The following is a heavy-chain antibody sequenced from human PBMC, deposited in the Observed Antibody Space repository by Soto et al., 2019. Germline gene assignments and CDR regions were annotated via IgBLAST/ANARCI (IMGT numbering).Heavy chain of an antibody. Sequence: GGSLRLSCAASGFTFSSYGMHWVRQAPGKGLEWVAVIWYDGSNKYYADSVKGRFTISRDNSKNTLYLQMNSLRAEDTAVYYCARAVAVAGTRFHYGMDVWGQGTTVTVSS. V-gene: IGHV3-33*01. CDR3: ARAVAVAGTRFHYGMDV. CDR1: GFTFSSYG. J-gene: IGHJ6*02. CDR2: IWYDGSNK. D-gene: IGHD6-19*01.